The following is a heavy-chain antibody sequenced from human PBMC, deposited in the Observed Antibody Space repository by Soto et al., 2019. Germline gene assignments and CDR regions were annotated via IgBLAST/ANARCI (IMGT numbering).Heavy chain of an antibody. V-gene: IGHV4-34*01. CDR1: GGSFSGYY. J-gene: IGHJ5*02. D-gene: IGHD2-15*01. Sequence: SETLSLTCAVYGGSFSGYYWSWIRQPPGKGLEWIGEINHSGSTNYNPSLKSRVTISVDTSKNQFSLKLSSVTAADTAVYYCARAANVVVVAATQHNWFDPWGQGTLVTV. CDR3: ARAANVVVVAATQHNWFDP. CDR2: INHSGST.